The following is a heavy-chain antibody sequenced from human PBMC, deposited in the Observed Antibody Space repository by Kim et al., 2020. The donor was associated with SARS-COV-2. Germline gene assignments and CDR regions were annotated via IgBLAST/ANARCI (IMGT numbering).Heavy chain of an antibody. CDR2: INTNTGNP. J-gene: IGHJ4*02. Sequence: ASVKVSCKASGYTFTSYAMNWVRQAPGQGLEWMGWINTNTGNPTYAQGFTGRFVFSLDTSVSTAYLQISSLKAEDTAVYYCARDPYCSSTSCYDGTLPFFDYWGQGTLVTVSS. CDR3: ARDPYCSSTSCYDGTLPFFDY. D-gene: IGHD2-2*01. CDR1: GYTFTSYA. V-gene: IGHV7-4-1*02.